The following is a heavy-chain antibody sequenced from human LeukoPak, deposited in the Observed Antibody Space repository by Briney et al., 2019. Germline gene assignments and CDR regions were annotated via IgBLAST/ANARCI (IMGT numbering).Heavy chain of an antibody. Sequence: SETLSLTCTVSGGSISSGGYYWSWIRQHPGKGLEWIGYIYYSGSTYYNPSLKSRVTISVDTSKNQFSLKLSSVTAADTAVYYCAREHGDYSFTFWGQGTLDTVSS. CDR1: GGSISSGGYY. CDR2: IYYSGST. V-gene: IGHV4-31*03. D-gene: IGHD4-17*01. CDR3: AREHGDYSFTF. J-gene: IGHJ4*02.